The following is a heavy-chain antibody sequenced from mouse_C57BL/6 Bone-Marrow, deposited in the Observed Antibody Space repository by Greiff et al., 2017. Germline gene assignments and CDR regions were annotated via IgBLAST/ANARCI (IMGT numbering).Heavy chain of an antibody. CDR2: ISDGGSYS. CDR1: GFTFSSYA. J-gene: IGHJ4*01. V-gene: IGHV5-4*01. CDR3: AREGTSRDY. Sequence: EVQLQQSGGGLVKPGGSLKLSCAASGFTFSSYAMSWVRQTPEKRLEWVATISDGGSYSYYPDNVKGRFTISRDNAKNNQYLQMSHLKSEDTAMYYCAREGTSRDYGGQGTSVTVSS. D-gene: IGHD2-14*01.